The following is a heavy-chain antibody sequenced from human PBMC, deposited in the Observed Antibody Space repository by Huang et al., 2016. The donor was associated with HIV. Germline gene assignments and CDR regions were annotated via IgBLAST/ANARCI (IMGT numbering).Heavy chain of an antibody. CDR3: AREGIASRRWFDP. V-gene: IGHV1-18*04. CDR1: GYNFNSYG. D-gene: IGHD6-6*01. CDR2: FSGYNGNT. J-gene: IGHJ5*02. Sequence: QVQLVQSEAEVKKPGASVKVSCKASGYNFNSYGINWVRQAPVHGLEWMGWFSGYNGNTNYAQKFQGRVTMTTDTSTSTVYMELRRLKSDDTAVYYCAREGIASRRWFDPWGQGTLVTVSS.